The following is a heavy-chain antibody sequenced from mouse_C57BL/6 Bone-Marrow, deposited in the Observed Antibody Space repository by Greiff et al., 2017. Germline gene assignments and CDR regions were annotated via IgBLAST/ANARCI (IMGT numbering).Heavy chain of an antibody. CDR3: ARLGWLLRGWYFDV. Sequence: QVQLKESGAELVRPGASVKMSCKASGYTFTSYNMHWVKQTPRQGLEWIGAIYPGNGDTSYNQKFKGKATLTVDKSSSTAYMQLSSLTSEDSAVYFCARLGWLLRGWYFDVWGTGTTVTVSS. CDR1: GYTFTSYN. V-gene: IGHV1-12*01. J-gene: IGHJ1*03. D-gene: IGHD2-3*01. CDR2: IYPGNGDT.